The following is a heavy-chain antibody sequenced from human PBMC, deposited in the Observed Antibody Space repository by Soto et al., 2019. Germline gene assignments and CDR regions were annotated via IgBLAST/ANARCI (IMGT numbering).Heavy chain of an antibody. CDR2: IIPILGIA. V-gene: IGHV1-69*02. CDR3: ARTAAQYYFDY. Sequence: QVQLVQSGAEVKKPGSSVKVSCKAAGGTFSSYTISWVRQAPGQGLEWMGRIIPILGIANYEQKFQGRVTITADKSTSTAYMELSSLRSEDTAVYYCARTAAQYYFDYWGQGTLVTVSS. J-gene: IGHJ4*02. CDR1: GGTFSSYT.